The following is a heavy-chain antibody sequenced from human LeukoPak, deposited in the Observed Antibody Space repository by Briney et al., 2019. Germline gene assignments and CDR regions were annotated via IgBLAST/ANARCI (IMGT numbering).Heavy chain of an antibody. D-gene: IGHD2-2*01. CDR2: ISSSGSTI. CDR3: ARDSLVVVPAAIGYYYYYYMDV. CDR1: RFTFSDYS. Sequence: GGSLRLSCAASRFTFSDYSMNWVRQAPGKGLEGVSYISSSGSTIYYADSVKGRFTISRDNAKNSLYLQMNSLRAEDTAAYYCARDSLVVVPAAIGYYYYYYMDVWGKGTTVTISS. V-gene: IGHV3-48*04. J-gene: IGHJ6*03.